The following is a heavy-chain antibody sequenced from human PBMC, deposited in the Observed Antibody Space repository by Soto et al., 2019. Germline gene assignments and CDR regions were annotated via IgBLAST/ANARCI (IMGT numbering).Heavy chain of an antibody. CDR2: IDPSDSYI. CDR3: ARLGDCSGGSCFSRYYYHGMDV. Sequence: PGESLKISCKSSGYSLATYWITWVRQMSGKGLEWMGRIDPSDSYINYSPSFQGRVTISADKSLNTAYLQWSSLEASDTAMYYCARLGDCSGGSCFSRYYYHGMDVWGQGTTVTVSS. D-gene: IGHD2-15*01. CDR1: GYSLATYW. V-gene: IGHV5-10-1*01. J-gene: IGHJ6*02.